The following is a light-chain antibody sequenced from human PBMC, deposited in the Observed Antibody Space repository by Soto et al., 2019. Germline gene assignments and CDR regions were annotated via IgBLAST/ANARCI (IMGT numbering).Light chain of an antibody. CDR2: GAS. V-gene: IGKV1-27*01. CDR3: QQYNSAPFT. CDR1: QGISNF. J-gene: IGKJ3*01. Sequence: DIQMTQSPSSLSGFVGDTVTITCRASQGISNFLAWYQQRPGKAPKLLIYGASTLQSGAPFRISGGGSGTNFTLTISSLQPEDVATYYCQQYNSAPFTFRPGTTVDIK.